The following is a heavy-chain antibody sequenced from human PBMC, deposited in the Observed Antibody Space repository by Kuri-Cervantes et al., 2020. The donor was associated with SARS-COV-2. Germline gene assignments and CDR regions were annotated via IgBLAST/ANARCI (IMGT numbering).Heavy chain of an antibody. D-gene: IGHD2-15*01. V-gene: IGHV3-11*01. CDR3: AKEGCSGGSCYQDYGMDV. Sequence: LSLTCAASGFTFSDYYMSWVRQAPGKGLEWVSYISSSGSTIYYADSVKGRFTISRDNAKNSLYLQMNSLRAEDTALYYCAKEGCSGGSCYQDYGMDVWGQGTTVTVSS. J-gene: IGHJ6*02. CDR2: ISSSGSTI. CDR1: GFTFSDYY.